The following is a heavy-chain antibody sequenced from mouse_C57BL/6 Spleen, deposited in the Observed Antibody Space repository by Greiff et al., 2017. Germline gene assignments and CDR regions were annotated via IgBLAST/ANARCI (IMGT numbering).Heavy chain of an antibody. CDR2: INPNNGGT. CDR3: LLLRYLDY. Sequence: VQLQQSGPELVKPGASVKMSCKASGYTFTDYNMHWVKQSHGKSLEWIGYINPNNGGTSYNQKFKGKATLTVNKSSSTAYMELRSLPSEDSAVYYCLLLRYLDYWGQGTTLTVSS. CDR1: GYTFTDYN. V-gene: IGHV1-22*01. J-gene: IGHJ2*01. D-gene: IGHD1-1*01.